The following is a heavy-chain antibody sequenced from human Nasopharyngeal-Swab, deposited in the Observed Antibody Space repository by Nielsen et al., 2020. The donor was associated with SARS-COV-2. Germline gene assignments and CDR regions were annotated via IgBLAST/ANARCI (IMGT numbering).Heavy chain of an antibody. CDR3: AREKPMGAQRSDAFDI. CDR2: TYYRSKWYN. D-gene: IGHD1-26*01. Sequence: QTLSLTHAISGDSVSSNGAAGNWIRQSPSRGLEWLGRTYYRSKWYNDYAVSVKSRITINPDTSQNQFSLQLNSVTPEDTAVYHCAREKPMGAQRSDAFDIWGQATMVTVSS. J-gene: IGHJ3*02. V-gene: IGHV6-1*01. CDR1: GDSVSSNGAA.